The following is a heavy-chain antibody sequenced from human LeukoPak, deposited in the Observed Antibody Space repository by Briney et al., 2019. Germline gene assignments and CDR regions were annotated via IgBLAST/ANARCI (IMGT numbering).Heavy chain of an antibody. V-gene: IGHV3-48*02. CDR3: ARVRSGWTSDY. Sequence: PGGSLRLSCAASRFTFSDYSMSWVRQAPGKGLEWVSYISNSGSTMYYADSVKGRFTISRDNAKNSLFLRMNSLRDEDTAVYYCARVRSGWTSDYWGQGTLVTVST. D-gene: IGHD6-19*01. CDR1: RFTFSDYS. CDR2: ISNSGSTM. J-gene: IGHJ4*02.